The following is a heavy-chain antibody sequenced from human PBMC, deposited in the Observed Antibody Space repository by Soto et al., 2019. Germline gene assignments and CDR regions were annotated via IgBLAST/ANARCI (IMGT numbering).Heavy chain of an antibody. V-gene: IGHV1-18*01. CDR3: VRGEYSGYGVMTKVTPGDC. CDR1: GYTFSTSG. D-gene: IGHD5-12*01. Sequence: QVQLVQSGAEVKKPGASVKVSCKASGYTFSTSGVSWVRQAPGQGLEWMGWISAYNGNTNYAQKFQGRLTMTTDTSTSTAYMELRSLRSDDTAVYFCVRGEYSGYGVMTKVTPGDCWGQGTLVTVSS. CDR2: ISAYNGNT. J-gene: IGHJ4*02.